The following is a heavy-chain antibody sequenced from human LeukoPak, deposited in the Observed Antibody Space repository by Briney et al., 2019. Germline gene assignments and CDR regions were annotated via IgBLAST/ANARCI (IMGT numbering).Heavy chain of an antibody. CDR1: GGSISSYY. V-gene: IGHV4-59*01. Sequence: SETLSLTCTVSGGSISSYYWSWIRQPPGKGLEWIGYIYYSGSTNYNPSLKSRVTISVDTSKNQFSLKLSSVTAADTAVYYCAGGGHDILTEGHAFDIWGQGTMVTVSS. D-gene: IGHD3-9*01. CDR3: AGGGHDILTEGHAFDI. J-gene: IGHJ3*02. CDR2: IYYSGST.